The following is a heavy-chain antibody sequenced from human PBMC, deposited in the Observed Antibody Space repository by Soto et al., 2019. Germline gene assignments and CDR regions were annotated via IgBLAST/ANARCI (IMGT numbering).Heavy chain of an antibody. CDR2: VFHTGNT. V-gene: IGHV4-4*02. CDR1: GDSMTRSVW. J-gene: IGHJ4*02. D-gene: IGHD7-27*01. CDR3: ARKAWVRFDY. Sequence: PSETLSLTCAVSGDSMTRSVWWTWVRQPPGKGLEWIGEVFHTGNTNYNPSLKSRVTMSVDKSTNEFSLKVTSVTAADTAIYYSARKAWVRFDYWGQGALVTVSS.